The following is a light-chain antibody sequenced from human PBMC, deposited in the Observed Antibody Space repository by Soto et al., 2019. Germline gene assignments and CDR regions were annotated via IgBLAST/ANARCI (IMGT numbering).Light chain of an antibody. Sequence: QTVVTQEPSFSLSPGGTVTLTCALSSGSLSSSNYPSWYQQTPGQAPRTLIYNTNTRSSGVPDRFSGSILGNKAALTITGAQADDESDYYCVLYMGSGISLFGGGTKLTVL. CDR3: VLYMGSGISL. V-gene: IGLV8-61*01. CDR2: NTN. J-gene: IGLJ2*01. CDR1: SGSLSSSNY.